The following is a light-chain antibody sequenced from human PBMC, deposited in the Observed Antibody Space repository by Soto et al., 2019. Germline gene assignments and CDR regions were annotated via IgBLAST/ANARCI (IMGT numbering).Light chain of an antibody. CDR2: AAS. CDR3: QQSYSTPIT. V-gene: IGKV1-39*01. Sequence: DIQRTQSPSSVSASLVDRVTITCRASQSISTYLNWYQQKPGKAPKLLIYAASSLQSGVPSRFSGSGSGTDFTLTISSLQPEDFATYYCQQSYSTPITFGQGTKVDIK. CDR1: QSISTY. J-gene: IGKJ1*01.